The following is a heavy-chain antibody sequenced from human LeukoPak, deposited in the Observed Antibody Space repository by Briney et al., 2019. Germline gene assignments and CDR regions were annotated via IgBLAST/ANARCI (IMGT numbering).Heavy chain of an antibody. Sequence: ASVKVSCKASGYTFTGYYMHWVRQAPGQGREGRGWINPNSGGTNYAQKFQGRVTMTRDTSISTAYMELSRLRSDDTAVYYCARDRPLFAQYFQHWGQGTLVTVSS. J-gene: IGHJ1*01. D-gene: IGHD3-10*01. CDR3: ARDRPLFAQYFQH. V-gene: IGHV1-2*02. CDR1: GYTFTGYY. CDR2: INPNSGGT.